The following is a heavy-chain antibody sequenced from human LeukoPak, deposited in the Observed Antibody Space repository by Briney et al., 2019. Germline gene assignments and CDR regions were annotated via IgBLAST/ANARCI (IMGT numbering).Heavy chain of an antibody. J-gene: IGHJ4*02. CDR3: ARVIPHGWRQNDF. D-gene: IGHD6-19*01. Sequence: SETLSLTCAVSRDFFTTSSWWSWVRQPPGKGLEWIGEISEGLETNYNPSLQSRVTMSLDKSKSQFSLRLGSVTAADTAIYFCARVIPHGWRQNDFWGQGILVTVSS. V-gene: IGHV4-4*02. CDR1: RDFFTTSSW. CDR2: ISEGLET.